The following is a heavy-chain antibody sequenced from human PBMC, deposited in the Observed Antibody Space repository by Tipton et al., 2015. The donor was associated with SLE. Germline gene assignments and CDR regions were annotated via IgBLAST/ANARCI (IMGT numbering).Heavy chain of an antibody. D-gene: IGHD2-15*01. V-gene: IGHV1-46*01. Sequence: QVQLVQSGAEVKKPGASVKVSCMPSGYSFTSHYIHWVRQAPGQGLEWMGIINPSGGSTSYAQKFQGRVTMTRDTSMSTASMELSSLRSEDTAVYYCARVPVRTIGGFGRFRMDVWGKGTTVTVSS. J-gene: IGHJ6*04. CDR3: ARVPVRTIGGFGRFRMDV. CDR1: GYSFTSHY. CDR2: INPSGGST.